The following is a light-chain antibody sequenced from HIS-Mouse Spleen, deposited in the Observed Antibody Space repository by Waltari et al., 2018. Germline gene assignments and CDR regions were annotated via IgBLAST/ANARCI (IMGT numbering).Light chain of an antibody. CDR2: RTK. Sequence: QSVLTQPPSASGTPGQRVTISCSGSSSNIGSNYVYCYQQLPGTAPTLLLYRTKQRPSGVPDRFSGSKSGTSASLAISGLRSEDEADYYCAAWDDSLSGPVFGGGTKLTVL. V-gene: IGLV1-47*01. CDR3: AAWDDSLSGPV. CDR1: SSNIGSNY. J-gene: IGLJ3*02.